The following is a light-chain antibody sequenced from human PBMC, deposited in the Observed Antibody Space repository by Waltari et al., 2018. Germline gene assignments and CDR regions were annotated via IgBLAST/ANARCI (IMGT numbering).Light chain of an antibody. V-gene: IGKV3-11*01. CDR1: PSVNTY. CDR2: DAS. CDR3: QQRYRWVT. Sequence: EIVLTQSPATQSLSPGERATLSCRPSPSVNTYVAWYQHKPGQAPRLLIYDASNRATGIPARFGGSGSGTDFTLTISSLEPEDFAIYYCQQRYRWVTFGQGTRLEIK. J-gene: IGKJ5*01.